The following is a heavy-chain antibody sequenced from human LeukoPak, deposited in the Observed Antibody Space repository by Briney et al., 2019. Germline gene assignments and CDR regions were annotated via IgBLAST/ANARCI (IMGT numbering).Heavy chain of an antibody. CDR2: TYGSA. CDR3: ARERGRLVDY. D-gene: IGHD3-9*01. J-gene: IGHJ4*02. CDR1: GGSISSGHY. Sequence: SETLSLTCAVSGGSISSGHYWAWIRLLPGKGLEWIGYTYGSANYNPSLKNRVSISVDTSKNQFSLRLTSVTAADTAVYYRARERGRLVDYWGQGTLVTVSS. V-gene: IGHV4-31*11.